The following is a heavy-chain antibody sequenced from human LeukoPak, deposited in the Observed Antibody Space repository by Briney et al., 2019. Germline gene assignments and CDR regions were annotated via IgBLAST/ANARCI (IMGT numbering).Heavy chain of an antibody. V-gene: IGHV4-4*02. Sequence: PSGTLSLTCAVSGGSISSSNWWSWVRQPPGKGLEWIGEIYHSGSTNYNPSLKSRVTISVDKSKNQFSLKLSSVTAADTAVYYCARDRNDFWSGYEPYGMDVWGQGTTVTVSS. J-gene: IGHJ6*02. D-gene: IGHD3-3*01. CDR3: ARDRNDFWSGYEPYGMDV. CDR1: GGSISSSNW. CDR2: IYHSGST.